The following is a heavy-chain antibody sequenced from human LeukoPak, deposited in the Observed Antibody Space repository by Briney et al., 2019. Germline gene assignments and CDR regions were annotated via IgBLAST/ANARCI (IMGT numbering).Heavy chain of an antibody. Sequence: PGGSPRLSCAASGFTFSNYAMAWVRQIPGKGLEWVSIFSGTGGSTYYADAVKGRFTVSRDNSKSTLYLHMNNLRVDDTAIYYCASRPAPSLGPLDYWGQGTLVTASA. D-gene: IGHD2-2*01. CDR1: GFTFSNYA. V-gene: IGHV3-23*01. CDR2: FSGTGGST. J-gene: IGHJ4*02. CDR3: ASRPAPSLGPLDY.